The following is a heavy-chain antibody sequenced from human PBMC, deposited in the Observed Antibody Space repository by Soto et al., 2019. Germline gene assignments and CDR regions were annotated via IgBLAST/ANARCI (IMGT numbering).Heavy chain of an antibody. D-gene: IGHD2-2*01. J-gene: IGHJ6*02. V-gene: IGHV3-23*01. CDR1: RLKVHAYV. CDR2: ISFTGDSR. CDR3: AKKSCSSPGCPYGMDV. Sequence: GSMRLCCASCRLKVHAYVMNFVRQAPGKGLEWVSIISFTGDSRYYADSVKDRFTISRDNSQNTLYLQMNSLRAEDTAVYYCAKKSCSSPGCPYGMDVWGQGTTVTVSS.